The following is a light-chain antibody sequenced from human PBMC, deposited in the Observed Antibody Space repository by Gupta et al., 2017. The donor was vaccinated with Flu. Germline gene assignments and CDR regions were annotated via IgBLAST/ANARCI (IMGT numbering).Light chain of an antibody. CDR1: SSNIGSNT. V-gene: IGLV1-44*01. J-gene: IGLJ3*02. Sequence: QSVLTQPPSASGTPGQRVTISCSGSSSNIGSNTVNWYQQLPGTAPKPLIYVNNHRPSGVPDRFSGSKSGTSASLAISGLQSEDEADDYCASWDDSLNGPPNGVFGGGTKLTVL. CDR2: VNN. CDR3: ASWDDSLNGPPNGV.